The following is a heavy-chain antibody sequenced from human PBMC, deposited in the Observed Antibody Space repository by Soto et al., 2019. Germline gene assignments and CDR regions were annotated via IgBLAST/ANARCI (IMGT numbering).Heavy chain of an antibody. CDR3: ARDSDIYYGMDV. J-gene: IGHJ6*02. V-gene: IGHV3-48*02. D-gene: IGHD3-9*01. CDR2: ISSTSSAR. CDR1: EFTFSDHS. Sequence: SWASSEFTFSDHSMNLFLRAPGKGLEWVSYISSTSSARYYADSVRGRFTISRDNVKYSLYLQMNSLTDEDTPVYYCARDSDIYYGMDVCGQGTTVTVSS.